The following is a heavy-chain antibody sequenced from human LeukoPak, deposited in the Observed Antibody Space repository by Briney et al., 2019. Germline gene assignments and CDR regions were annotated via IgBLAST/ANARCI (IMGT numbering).Heavy chain of an antibody. V-gene: IGHV6-1*01. CDR2: TYYRSKWYN. Sequence: SQTLSLTCAISGDSVSSNSGAWDWLRQSPSRGLEWLGSTYYRSKWYNDYAVSVKSLIIINPDTSKNQFSLQLNSVTPDDTAVYYCAREEQQLGPNWFDPWGQGTLVTVSS. CDR1: GDSVSSNSGA. D-gene: IGHD6-13*01. J-gene: IGHJ5*02. CDR3: AREEQQLGPNWFDP.